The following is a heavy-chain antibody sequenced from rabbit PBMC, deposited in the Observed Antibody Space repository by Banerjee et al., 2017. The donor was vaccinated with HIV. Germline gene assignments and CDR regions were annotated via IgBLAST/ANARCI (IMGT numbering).Heavy chain of an antibody. CDR3: ARGYDDYPYFNL. D-gene: IGHD2-1*01. CDR2: ILASGGST. Sequence: QQQLEESGGGLVKPGGTLTLTCKASGIDFSSHYYMWWVRQAPGKGLEWIARILASGGSTWYASWVNGRFTISKTSSTTVTLQMTSLTAADMATYFCARGYDDYPYFNLWGQGTLVTVS. J-gene: IGHJ4*01. V-gene: IGHV1S43*01. CDR1: GIDFSSHYY.